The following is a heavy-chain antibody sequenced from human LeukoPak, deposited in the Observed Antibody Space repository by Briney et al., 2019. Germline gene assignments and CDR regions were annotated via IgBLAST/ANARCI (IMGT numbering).Heavy chain of an antibody. D-gene: IGHD1-26*01. CDR3: ATGPQIREPAY. V-gene: IGHV3-11*04. J-gene: IGHJ4*02. Sequence: GGSLRLSCVASGLASSDYYMGWIRQAPGRGLEWLSYISGSGSDINYAESVRGRFAISRDNAKNSLYLQLNSLRPEDTAVYYCATGPQIREPAYWGQGTLVTVSS. CDR1: GLASSDYY. CDR2: ISGSGSDI.